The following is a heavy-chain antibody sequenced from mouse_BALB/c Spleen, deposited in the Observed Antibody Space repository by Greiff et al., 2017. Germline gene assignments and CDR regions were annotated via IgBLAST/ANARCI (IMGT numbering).Heavy chain of an antibody. CDR1: GYSITSDYA. V-gene: IGHV3-2*02. J-gene: IGHJ2*01. Sequence: VQLKESGPGLVKPSQSLSLTCTVTGYSITSDYAWNWIRQFPGNKLEWMGYISYSGSTSYNPSLKSRISITRDTSKNQFFLQLNSVTTEDTATYYCARGGDPYYFDYWGQGTTLTVSS. CDR2: ISYSGST. CDR3: ARGGDPYYFDY. D-gene: IGHD3-3*01.